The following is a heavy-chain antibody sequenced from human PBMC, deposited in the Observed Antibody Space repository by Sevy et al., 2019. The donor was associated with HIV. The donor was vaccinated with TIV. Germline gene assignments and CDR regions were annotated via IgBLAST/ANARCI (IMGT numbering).Heavy chain of an antibody. CDR3: AREWPLYSSSPYGYYYMDV. CDR2: ISSSSSTI. J-gene: IGHJ6*03. D-gene: IGHD6-13*01. CDR1: GFTFSSYS. Sequence: GGSLRLSCAASGFTFSSYSMNWVRQAPGKGLEWVSYISSSSSTIYYADSVKGRFTISRDNAKNSLYLQMNSLRDEDTAVYYCAREWPLYSSSPYGYYYMDVWGKGTTVTVSS. V-gene: IGHV3-48*02.